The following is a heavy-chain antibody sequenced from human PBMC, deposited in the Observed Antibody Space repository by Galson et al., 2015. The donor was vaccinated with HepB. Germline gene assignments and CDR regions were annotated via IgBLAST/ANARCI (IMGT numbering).Heavy chain of an antibody. CDR2: INPNSGGT. J-gene: IGHJ6*04. Sequence: SVKVSCKASGYTFTGYYMHWVRQAPGQGLEWMGRINPNSGGTNYAQKFQGRVTMTRDTSISTAYMELSRLRSDDTAVYYCARDLVCSGGSCYGVDVWGKGTTVTVSS. V-gene: IGHV1-2*06. CDR1: GYTFTGYY. CDR3: ARDLVCSGGSCYGVDV. D-gene: IGHD2-15*01.